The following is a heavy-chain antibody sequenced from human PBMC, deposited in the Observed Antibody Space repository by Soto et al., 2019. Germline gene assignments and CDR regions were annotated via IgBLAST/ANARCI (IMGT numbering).Heavy chain of an antibody. D-gene: IGHD3-10*01. Sequence: PSETLSLTCTVSGGSISSYYWSWIRQPPGKGLDWIGYIYYSGSTNYNPSLKSRVTISVDTSKNQFSLKLSSVTAADTAVYYCARAGNYYGSGSYVYYYGMDVWGQGTTVTVSS. CDR2: IYYSGST. CDR3: ARAGNYYGSGSYVYYYGMDV. CDR1: GGSISSYY. V-gene: IGHV4-59*01. J-gene: IGHJ6*02.